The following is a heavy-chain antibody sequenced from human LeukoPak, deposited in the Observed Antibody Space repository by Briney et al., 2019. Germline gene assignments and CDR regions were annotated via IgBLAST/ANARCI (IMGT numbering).Heavy chain of an antibody. V-gene: IGHV1-69*05. CDR2: IIPILGTA. J-gene: IGHJ4*02. CDR1: GGTFSSYA. D-gene: IGHD5-24*01. Sequence: ASVKVSCKASGGTFSSYAISWVRQAPGQGLEWMGGIIPILGTASYAQKFQGRVTITTDESTSTAYMELSSLRSEDTAVYYCATIGDGYNSGYWGRGTLVTVSS. CDR3: ATIGDGYNSGY.